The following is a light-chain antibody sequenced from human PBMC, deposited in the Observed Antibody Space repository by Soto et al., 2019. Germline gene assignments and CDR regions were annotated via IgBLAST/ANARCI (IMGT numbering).Light chain of an antibody. J-gene: IGLJ1*01. CDR1: SSNVGGYNY. CDR2: DVT. Sequence: QSALTQPRSVSGSPGQSVTISCTGTSSNVGGYNYVSWYQQHPGKAPKLMISDVTNRPSGVPDRFSGSKSGNTASLTISELQPEDEADYYCCSYAGTYIHYVFGSGTKVTVL. V-gene: IGLV2-11*01. CDR3: CSYAGTYIHYV.